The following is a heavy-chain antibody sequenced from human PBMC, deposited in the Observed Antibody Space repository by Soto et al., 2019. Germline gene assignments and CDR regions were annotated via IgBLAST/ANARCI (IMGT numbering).Heavy chain of an antibody. J-gene: IGHJ6*03. CDR1: GFTFSSFG. Sequence: QVQLVESGGGVVQPRRSVRLSCAASGFTFSSFGMHWVRQAPGKGLEWVAIISYDGSNRYYGDSVKGRITISRDNSKNTVYLEMNSLRVEDTAVYYCAKGGVPAGMPGYYYMDVWGKGIAVNISS. CDR2: ISYDGSNR. D-gene: IGHD2-2*01. CDR3: AKGGVPAGMPGYYYMDV. V-gene: IGHV3-30*18.